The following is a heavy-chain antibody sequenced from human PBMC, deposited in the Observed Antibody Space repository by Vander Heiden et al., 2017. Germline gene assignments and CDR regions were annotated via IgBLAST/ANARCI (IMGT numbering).Heavy chain of an antibody. Sequence: QVQLVESEGGVVQPGRSLRLSCAASGFPFSRYGMHWVRQAPGKGLEWVAVIWYDGSNKYYADSVKGRFTTSRDNSKNTLYLQMNSLRAEDTAVYYCARDGYNDDAFDIWGQGTMVTVSS. CDR2: IWYDGSNK. V-gene: IGHV3-33*01. CDR3: ARDGYNDDAFDI. CDR1: GFPFSRYG. D-gene: IGHD5-12*01. J-gene: IGHJ3*02.